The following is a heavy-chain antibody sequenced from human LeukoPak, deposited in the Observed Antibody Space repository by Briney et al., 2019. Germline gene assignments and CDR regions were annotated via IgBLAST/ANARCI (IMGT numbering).Heavy chain of an antibody. Sequence: GGSLRLSCAASGFTFSSYEMNWVRQAPGKGLEWVSYISSSGSTIHYADSVKGRFTISRDNAKNSLYLQMNSLRAEDTAVYYCAREVYCSSTSCYGSWIDPWGQGTLVTVSS. CDR1: GFTFSSYE. CDR3: AREVYCSSTSCYGSWIDP. D-gene: IGHD2-2*01. J-gene: IGHJ5*02. CDR2: ISSSGSTI. V-gene: IGHV3-48*03.